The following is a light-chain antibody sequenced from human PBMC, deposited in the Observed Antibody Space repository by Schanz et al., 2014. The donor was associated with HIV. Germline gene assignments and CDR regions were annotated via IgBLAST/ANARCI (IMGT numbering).Light chain of an antibody. Sequence: EIVLTQSPGTLSLSPGERATLSCRASQSVSSSYLAWYQQKPGQAPRLLMYGAFTRATGVPARFSGSGSGTEFTLTISSLQSEDFAVYFCQQFHLWPVTFGQGTRLEIK. CDR1: QSVSSSY. J-gene: IGKJ5*01. CDR2: GAF. V-gene: IGKV3-15*01. CDR3: QQFHLWPVT.